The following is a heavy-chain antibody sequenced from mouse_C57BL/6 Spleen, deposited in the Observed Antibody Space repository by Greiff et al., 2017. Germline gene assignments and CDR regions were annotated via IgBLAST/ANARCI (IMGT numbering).Heavy chain of an antibody. D-gene: IGHD1-1*01. V-gene: IGHV1-64*01. CDR2: IHPNSGST. J-gene: IGHJ1*03. CDR3: AREGVIATVVGWYFDV. CDR1: GYTFTSYW. Sequence: QVQLQQPGAELVKPGASVKLSCKASGYTFTSYWMHWVKQRPGQGLEWIGMIHPNSGSTNYNEKFKSKATLTVDKSSSTAYMQLSSLTSEDTAVYYCAREGVIATVVGWYFDVWGTGTTVTVSS.